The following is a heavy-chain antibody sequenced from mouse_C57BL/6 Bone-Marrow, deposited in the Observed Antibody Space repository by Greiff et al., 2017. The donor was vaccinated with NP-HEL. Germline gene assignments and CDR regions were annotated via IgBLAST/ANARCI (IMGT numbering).Heavy chain of an antibody. CDR2: IHPNSGST. V-gene: IGHV1-64*01. D-gene: IGHD1-1*01. J-gene: IGHJ3*01. CDR3: ARSIYYYGRGFAY. CDR1: GYTFTSYW. Sequence: VQLQQPGAELVKPGASVKLSCKASGYTFTSYWMHWVKQRPGQGLEWIGIIHPNSGSTNYNEKFKSKATLTVDKSSSTAYMQLSSLTSEDSAVYYCARSIYYYGRGFAYWGQGTLVTVSA.